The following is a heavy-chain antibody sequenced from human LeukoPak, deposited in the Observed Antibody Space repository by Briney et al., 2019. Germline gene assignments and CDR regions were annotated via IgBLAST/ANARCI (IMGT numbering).Heavy chain of an antibody. V-gene: IGHV4-38-2*01. D-gene: IGHD2-2*01. Sequence: SETLSLTCAVSGYSISSGYYWGWIRQPPGKGLEWIGSIYHSGSTYYNPSLKSRVTISVDTSKNQFSLKLSSVTAADTAVYYCARGTIVVVPAAIDYWGQGTLVTVSS. J-gene: IGHJ4*02. CDR2: IYHSGST. CDR3: ARGTIVVVPAAIDY. CDR1: GYSISSGYY.